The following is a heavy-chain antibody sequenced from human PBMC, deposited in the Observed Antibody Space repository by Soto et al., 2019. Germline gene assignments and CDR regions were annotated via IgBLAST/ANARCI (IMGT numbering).Heavy chain of an antibody. V-gene: IGHV3-15*07. CDR1: GFTFSNAW. J-gene: IGHJ6*02. CDR3: TTDGPPVVFIGMDV. Sequence: ALRLSCAASGFTFSNAWMNWVRQAPGKGLEWVGRIKSKTAGGTTDYAAPVKDRFSISRDDSKNTLYLQMNSLKTEDTAVYYCTTDGPPVVFIGMDVWGQGT. CDR2: IKSKTAGGTT. D-gene: IGHD3-3*01.